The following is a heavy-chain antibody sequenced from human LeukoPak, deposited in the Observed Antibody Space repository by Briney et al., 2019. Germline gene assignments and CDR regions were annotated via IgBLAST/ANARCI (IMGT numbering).Heavy chain of an antibody. CDR1: GFTFSSYS. CDR3: ARDCPVVTALLDY. CDR2: ISSSSSYI. D-gene: IGHD4-23*01. Sequence: GGSLRLSCAASGFTFSSYSMNWVRQAPGKGLEWVSSISSSSSYIYYADSVKGRFTISRDNAKNSLYLQMNSLRAEDTAVYYCARDCPVVTALLDYWGQGTLVTVSS. V-gene: IGHV3-21*01. J-gene: IGHJ4*02.